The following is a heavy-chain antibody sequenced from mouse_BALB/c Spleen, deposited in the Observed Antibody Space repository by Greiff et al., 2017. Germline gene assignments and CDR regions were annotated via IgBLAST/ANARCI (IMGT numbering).Heavy chain of an antibody. CDR2: ISSGGSYT. Sequence: EVKLMESGGDLVKPGGSLKLSCAASGFTFSSYGMSWVRQTPDKRLEWVATISSGGSYTYYPDSVKGRFTISRDNAKNTLYLQMSSLKSEDTAMYYCALRVYDVPYYYAMDYWGQGTAVTVSS. J-gene: IGHJ4*01. D-gene: IGHD2-14*01. CDR1: GFTFSSYG. V-gene: IGHV5-6*01. CDR3: ALRVYDVPYYYAMDY.